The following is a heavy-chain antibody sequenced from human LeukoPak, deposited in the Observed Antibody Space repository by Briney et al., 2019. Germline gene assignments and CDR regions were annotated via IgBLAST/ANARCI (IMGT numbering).Heavy chain of an antibody. Sequence: SETLSLTCTVSGGSISRCYWRWIRQPRGEGLEWIGYIYYSGSTNYNPSLKGRVSISVDTSKNQFSLKLSSVTAADTAVYYCARSMRYDILTGYPDPYYYYGMDVWGQGTTVTVSS. CDR1: GGSISRCY. CDR2: IYYSGST. J-gene: IGHJ6*02. D-gene: IGHD3-9*01. V-gene: IGHV4-59*01. CDR3: ARSMRYDILTGYPDPYYYYGMDV.